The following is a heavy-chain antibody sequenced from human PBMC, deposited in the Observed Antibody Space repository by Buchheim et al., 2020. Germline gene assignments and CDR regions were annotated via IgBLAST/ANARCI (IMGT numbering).Heavy chain of an antibody. CDR3: AKDLSWQYSLDY. CDR1: GFTFSSNS. V-gene: IGHV3-48*01. Sequence: EVQLVESGGGFVQPGESLRLSCAAFGFTFSSNSMNWVRQAPGKGLEWLSYINGASTTIYYADSVKGRFTISRDNAKNSLFLQLNDLRVEDTAVYYCAKDLSWQYSLDYWGQG. CDR2: INGASTTI. J-gene: IGHJ4*02. D-gene: IGHD2-15*01.